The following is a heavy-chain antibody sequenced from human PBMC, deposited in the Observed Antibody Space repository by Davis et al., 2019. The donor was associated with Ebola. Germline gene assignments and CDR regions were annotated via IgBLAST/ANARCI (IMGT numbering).Heavy chain of an antibody. CDR3: AREDDYSNDY. J-gene: IGHJ4*02. V-gene: IGHV3-23*01. Sequence: GSLKISCAASGFTFSSYGMHWVRQAPGKGLEWVSAISGSGGSTYYADSVKGRFTISRDNSKNTLYLQMNSLRADDTAVYYCAREDDYSNDYWGQGTLVTVSS. D-gene: IGHD4-11*01. CDR2: ISGSGGST. CDR1: GFTFSSYG.